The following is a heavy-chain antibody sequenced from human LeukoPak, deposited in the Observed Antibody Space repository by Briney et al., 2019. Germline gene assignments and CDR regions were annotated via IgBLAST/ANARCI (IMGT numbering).Heavy chain of an antibody. V-gene: IGHV3-23*01. CDR1: GFTFSSYA. J-gene: IGHJ4*02. CDR2: ISGSGGST. Sequence: PGGSLRLSCAASGFTFSSYAMSWVRQAPGKGLEWVSAISGSGGSTYYADSVKGRFTISRDNSKNTLYLQINSLRTEDTAVYYCARDLESSGFYGFDYWGQGTLVTVSS. CDR3: ARDLESSGFYGFDY. D-gene: IGHD6-19*01.